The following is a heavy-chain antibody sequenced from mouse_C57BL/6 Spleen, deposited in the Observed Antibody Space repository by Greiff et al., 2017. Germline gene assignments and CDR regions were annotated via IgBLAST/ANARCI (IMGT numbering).Heavy chain of an antibody. Sequence: EVQLVESGGGLVKPGGSLKLSCAASGFTFSSYAMSWVRQTPEKRLEWVATISDGGSYTYYPDNVKGRFTNSRDNAKNNLYLQMSHLKSEDTAMYYCANEDNCEWDIDVWGTGTSVTVSS. CDR3: ANEDNCEWDIDV. V-gene: IGHV5-4*01. J-gene: IGHJ1*03. CDR2: ISDGGSYT. D-gene: IGHD1-3*01. CDR1: GFTFSSYA.